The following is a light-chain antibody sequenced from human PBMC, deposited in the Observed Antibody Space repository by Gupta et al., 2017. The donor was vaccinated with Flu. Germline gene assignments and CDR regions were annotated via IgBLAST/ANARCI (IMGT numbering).Light chain of an antibody. CDR3: QHYNDCPRWT. V-gene: IGKV3-15*01. CDR2: VTS. J-gene: IGKJ1*01. Sequence: EIVMTQSPATFSVSPGDRATLSCRASQPIASNLACYQQKPGQAPRLLIYVTSGRYTGIPARVSGSGSGTELTLTIDSLQSEDFAVYFCQHYNDCPRWTFGQVTKG. CDR1: QPIASN.